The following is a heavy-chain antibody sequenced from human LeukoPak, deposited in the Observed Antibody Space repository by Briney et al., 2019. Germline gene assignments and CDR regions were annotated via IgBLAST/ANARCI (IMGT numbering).Heavy chain of an antibody. CDR2: IYPGDSDT. CDR1: GYNFTSYW. CDR3: ARTTTVTCFDY. D-gene: IGHD4-17*01. Sequence: PGGSLRLSCKGSGYNFTSYWIGWVRQMPGKGLEWMGIIYPGDSDTRYSPSFQGQVTISADKSISTAYLQWSSLKASDTAMYYCARTTTVTCFDYWGQGTLVTASS. J-gene: IGHJ4*02. V-gene: IGHV5-51*01.